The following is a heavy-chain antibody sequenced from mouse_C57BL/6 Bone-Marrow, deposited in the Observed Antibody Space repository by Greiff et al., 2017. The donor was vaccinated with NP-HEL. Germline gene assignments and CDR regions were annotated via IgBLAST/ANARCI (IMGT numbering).Heavy chain of an antibody. CDR2: ISDGGSYT. CDR1: GFTFSSYA. CDR3: ARDLLGRAY. D-gene: IGHD4-1*01. V-gene: IGHV5-4*01. J-gene: IGHJ3*01. Sequence: EVMLVESGGGLVKPGGSLKLSCAASGFTFSSYAMSWVRQTPEKRLEWVATISDGGSYTYYPDNVKGRFTISRDNAKNNLYLQMSHLKSEDTAMYYCARDLLGRAYWGQGTLVTVSA.